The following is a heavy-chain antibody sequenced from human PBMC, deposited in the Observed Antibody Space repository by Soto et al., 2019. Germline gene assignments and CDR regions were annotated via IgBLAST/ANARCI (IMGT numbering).Heavy chain of an antibody. Sequence: GGSLRLSCAASGFTFSSYSMNWVRQAPGKELEWVSYIRSNRSKIYYAVSVKGRFTVSRDTAKNSLYLQMNSPRHEDTDGDYCGRDVPLYITVTYYYDNDVWGQWTKVTVSS. D-gene: IGHD3-10*01. CDR1: GFTFSSYS. CDR3: GRDVPLYITVTYYYDNDV. J-gene: IGHJ6*02. CDR2: IRSNRSKI. V-gene: IGHV3-48*02.